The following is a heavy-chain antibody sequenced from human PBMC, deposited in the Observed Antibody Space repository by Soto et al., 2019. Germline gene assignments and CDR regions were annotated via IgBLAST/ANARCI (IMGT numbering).Heavy chain of an antibody. V-gene: IGHV3-74*01. J-gene: IGHJ4*02. CDR3: ARGWLEYYFDY. Sequence: GGSLRLSCAASGFTFSSYWMHWVRQAPGKGLVWVSRINSDGSSTSYAGSVKGRFTISRDNAKNTLYLQMNSLRAEDTAVYYCARGWLEYYFDYWGQGTLVTVSS. CDR1: GFTFSSYW. D-gene: IGHD6-19*01. CDR2: INSDGSST.